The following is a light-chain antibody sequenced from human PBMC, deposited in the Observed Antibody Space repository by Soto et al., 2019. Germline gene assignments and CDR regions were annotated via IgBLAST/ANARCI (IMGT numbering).Light chain of an antibody. CDR3: QQRSNWPPRIT. CDR1: QSVSSY. V-gene: IGKV3-11*01. J-gene: IGKJ5*01. Sequence: EIVLTQSPATLSLSPGERATLSCRASQSVSSYLAWYQQKPGQAPRLLIYDASNRATGIPARFSGSGSGTDFTLTMNSLEPEVFAVYYCQQRSNWPPRITFGQGTRLEIK. CDR2: DAS.